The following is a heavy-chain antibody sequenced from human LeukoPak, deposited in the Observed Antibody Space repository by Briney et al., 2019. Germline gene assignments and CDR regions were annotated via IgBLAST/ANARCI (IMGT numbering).Heavy chain of an antibody. Sequence: EGSLRLSCAASGFTFRSYEMNWVRQAPGMGLEWISDISRSGIAMYYADSVKGRITISRDNAKNSLYLHMNSLRAEDTAVYYCTRDRPSGNITMIRGVTLDHWGQGTLVTVSS. J-gene: IGHJ4*02. CDR1: GFTFRSYE. CDR2: ISRSGIAM. V-gene: IGHV3-48*03. CDR3: TRDRPSGNITMIRGVTLDH. D-gene: IGHD3-10*01.